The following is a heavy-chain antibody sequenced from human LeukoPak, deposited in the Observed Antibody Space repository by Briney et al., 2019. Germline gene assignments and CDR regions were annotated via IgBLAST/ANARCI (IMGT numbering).Heavy chain of an antibody. J-gene: IGHJ4*02. CDR1: GFTFDDYG. CDR3: AKDTAMASGLDY. D-gene: IGHD5-18*01. CDR2: ISGSGGST. Sequence: GGSLRLSCAASGFTFDDYGMSWVRQAPGKGLEWVSAISGSGGSTYYADSVKGRFTISRDNSKNTLYLQMNSLRAEDTAVYYCAKDTAMASGLDYWGQGTLVTVSS. V-gene: IGHV3-23*01.